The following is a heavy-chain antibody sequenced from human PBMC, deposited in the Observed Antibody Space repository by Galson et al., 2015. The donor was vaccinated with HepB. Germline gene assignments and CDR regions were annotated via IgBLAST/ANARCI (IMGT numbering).Heavy chain of an antibody. J-gene: IGHJ2*01. V-gene: IGHV3-21*01. CDR2: ISSSSSYI. CDR1: GFSFSNY. Sequence: SLRLSCAGSGFSFSNYMSWVRQAPGKGLEWVSSISSSSSYIYYADSVKGRFTISRDNAKNSLYLQMNSLRAEDTAVYYCARDHWAWGITMVRGVLFDLWGRGTLVTVSS. D-gene: IGHD3-10*01. CDR3: ARDHWAWGITMVRGVLFDL.